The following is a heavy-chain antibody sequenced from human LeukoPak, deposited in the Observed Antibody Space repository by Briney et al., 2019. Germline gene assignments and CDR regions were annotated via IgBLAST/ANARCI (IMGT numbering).Heavy chain of an antibody. V-gene: IGHV4-34*01. Sequence: SETLSLTCAVYGGSFSGYYWSWIRQPPGKGLEWIGEINHSGSTNYNPSLKSRVTISVDTSKNQFSLKLSSVTAADTALYYCASRDGETEFDYWGQGTLVTVSS. J-gene: IGHJ4*02. CDR1: GGSFSGYY. CDR3: ASRDGETEFDY. D-gene: IGHD3-10*01. CDR2: INHSGST.